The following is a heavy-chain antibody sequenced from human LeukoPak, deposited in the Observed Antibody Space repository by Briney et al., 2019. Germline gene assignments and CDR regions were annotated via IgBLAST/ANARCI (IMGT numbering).Heavy chain of an antibody. CDR3: ARGKGGPFKY. J-gene: IGHJ4*02. V-gene: IGHV3-30*01. CDR2: LSFDETYK. CDR1: GFTLRRYA. D-gene: IGHD2-15*01. Sequence: GGSLRLSYAASGFTLRRYAMHWVRQAPGKGLEWVAALSFDETYKFYADSVKGRFIISRDNSNNTLSLEMNSLRTEDTAVYFCARGKGGPFKYWGQGTLVTVSS.